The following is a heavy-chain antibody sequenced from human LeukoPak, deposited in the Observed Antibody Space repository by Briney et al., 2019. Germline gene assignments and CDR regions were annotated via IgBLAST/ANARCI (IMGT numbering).Heavy chain of an antibody. CDR2: INPNSGGI. V-gene: IGHV1-2*04. J-gene: IGHJ4*02. D-gene: IGHD3-10*01. CDR3: ARDLLGFGELLGY. CDR1: GYTFTGYY. Sequence: ASVKVSCKASGYTFTGYYMHWVRQAPGQGLEWMGWINPNSGGINYAQKFQGWVTMTRDTSISTAYMELSRLRSDDTAVYYCARDLLGFGELLGYWGQGTLVTVSS.